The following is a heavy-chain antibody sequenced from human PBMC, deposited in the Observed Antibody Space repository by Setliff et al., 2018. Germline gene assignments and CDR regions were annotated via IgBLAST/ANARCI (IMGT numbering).Heavy chain of an antibody. Sequence: GPTLVNPTQTLTLTCTFSGFSLSTSLVGVGWIRQPPGKALEWLALIYWNDEKRYSPSLKSRLTITKDTSKNQVVLTMTNMDPVDTATYYCARINMVRGVPPHLDYWGQGTLVTVSS. V-gene: IGHV2-5*01. CDR2: IYWNDEK. CDR3: ARINMVRGVPPHLDY. CDR1: GFSLSTSLVG. J-gene: IGHJ4*02. D-gene: IGHD3-10*01.